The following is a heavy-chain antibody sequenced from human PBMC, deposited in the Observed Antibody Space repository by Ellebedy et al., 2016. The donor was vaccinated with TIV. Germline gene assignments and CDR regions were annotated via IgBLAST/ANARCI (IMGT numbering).Heavy chain of an antibody. Sequence: GESLKISXAASGFTFSSYGMHWVRQAPGKGLEWVAVIEYDGSNEDYADSVRGRFTIPRDKSKNTLYLQMISLRAEDTAVYYCARMYASYYMDVWGKGTTVTVSS. V-gene: IGHV3-33*05. D-gene: IGHD2-8*01. CDR3: ARMYASYYMDV. CDR1: GFTFSSYG. J-gene: IGHJ6*03. CDR2: IEYDGSNE.